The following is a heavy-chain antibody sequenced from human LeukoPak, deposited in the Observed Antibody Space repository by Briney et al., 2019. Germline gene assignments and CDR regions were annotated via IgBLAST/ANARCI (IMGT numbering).Heavy chain of an antibody. CDR3: AITTVRARFDP. Sequence: PGESLRLSCAASGFTFDDYAMHWVRQAPGKGLEWVSGISWNSGSIGYADSVKGRFTISRDNAKNSLYLQMNSLRAEDTALYYCAITTVRARFDPWGQGTLVTVSS. V-gene: IGHV3-9*01. CDR2: ISWNSGSI. J-gene: IGHJ5*02. CDR1: GFTFDDYA. D-gene: IGHD4-11*01.